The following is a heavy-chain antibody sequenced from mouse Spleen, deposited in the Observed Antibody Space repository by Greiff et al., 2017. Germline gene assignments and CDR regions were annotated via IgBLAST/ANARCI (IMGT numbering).Heavy chain of an antibody. CDR1: GYTFTDYE. D-gene: IGHD1-1*01. V-gene: IGHV1-15*01. J-gene: IGHJ2*01. CDR3: TRGYYYGSSYDY. Sequence: VQLQQSGAELVRPGASVTLSCKASGYTFTDYEMHWVKQTPVHGLEWIGAIDPETGGTAYNQKFKGKAILTADKSSSTAYMELRSLTSEDSAVYYCTRGYYYGSSYDYWGQGTTLTVSS. CDR2: IDPETGGT.